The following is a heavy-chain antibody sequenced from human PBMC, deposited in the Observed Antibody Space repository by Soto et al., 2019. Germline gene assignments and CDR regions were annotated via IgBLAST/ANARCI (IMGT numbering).Heavy chain of an antibody. J-gene: IGHJ4*02. CDR2: IYWDDDK. D-gene: IGHD2-15*01. CDR3: PRLVVGGITYYFVS. V-gene: IGHV2-5*02. CDR1: GFSLSSSGVG. Sequence: QITLKESGPTLVKPTQTLTLTCTFSGFSLSSSGVGVGWSRQPPGKALEWLTFIYWDDDKRYSPALKSRLTIAKETSKNEVVRTLTDMPPVDTGTYYFPRLVVGGITYYFVSWAQETLLTVSS.